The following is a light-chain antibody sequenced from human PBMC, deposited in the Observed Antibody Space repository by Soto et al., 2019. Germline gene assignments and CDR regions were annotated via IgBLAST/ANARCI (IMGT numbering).Light chain of an antibody. CDR3: QHYDSYSWT. CDR2: DAS. J-gene: IGKJ1*01. V-gene: IGKV1-5*01. Sequence: DIQMAQSPSTVSASVGDTVTITCRASQSISTRLAWYQQKAGTAPKVLIYDASRLESGVPSRISGSGSGTEFTLTISRLQPDDFASYYWQHYDSYSWTFGQGTKVEIK. CDR1: QSISTR.